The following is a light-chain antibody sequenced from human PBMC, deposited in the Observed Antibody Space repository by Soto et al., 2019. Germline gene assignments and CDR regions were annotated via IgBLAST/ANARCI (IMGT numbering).Light chain of an antibody. CDR1: QSIDNY. CDR3: QQSYSSPET. J-gene: IGKJ1*01. V-gene: IGKV1-39*01. Sequence: DIQMTQSPSSLSASVGDRVTITCRASQSIDNYLNWYQQKPGKAPNLLIYAAYTLLSGVPSRFSGRGSGRHFTLTISSLQPEDFATYYCQQSYSSPETFGQGTKVEIK. CDR2: AAY.